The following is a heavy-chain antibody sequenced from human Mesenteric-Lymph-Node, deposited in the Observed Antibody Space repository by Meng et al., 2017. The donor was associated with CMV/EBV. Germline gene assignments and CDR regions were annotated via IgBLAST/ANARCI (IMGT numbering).Heavy chain of an antibody. J-gene: IGHJ4*02. CDR1: GGSLSGYS. Sequence: SETLSLTCAVYGGSLSGYSWSWIRQPPGKGLEWIGEINHSGITNYNPSLMSRVTVSADTSKNQFSLKITSVTAADTAVYYCTRGSGLAGYWGQGTQVNVSS. CDR3: TRGSGLAGY. CDR2: INHSGIT. V-gene: IGHV4-34*01.